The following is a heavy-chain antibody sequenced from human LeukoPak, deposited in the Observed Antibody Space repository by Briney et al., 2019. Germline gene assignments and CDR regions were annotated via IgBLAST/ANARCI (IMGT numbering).Heavy chain of an antibody. Sequence: ASVKVSCKASGYTFTSYYMHWVGQAPGQGLEWMGWIHPNSGGTNYAQKFQGRVTMTRDTSISTAYMELSRVRSDDTAVYYCATEYCTSTSCLLYYMDVWGKGTTVTVSS. J-gene: IGHJ6*03. V-gene: IGHV1-2*02. CDR1: GYTFTSYY. CDR2: IHPNSGGT. D-gene: IGHD2-2*01. CDR3: ATEYCTSTSCLLYYMDV.